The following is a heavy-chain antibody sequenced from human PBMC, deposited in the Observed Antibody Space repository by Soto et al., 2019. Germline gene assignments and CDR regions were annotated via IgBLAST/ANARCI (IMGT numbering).Heavy chain of an antibody. CDR3: ARPYRGYSYGTNYYYYYMDV. Sequence: SETLSLTCTVSGGSISSYYWSWIRQPPGKGLEWIGYIYYSGSTNYNPSLKSRVTISVDTSKNQFSLKLSSVTAADTAVYYCARPYRGYSYGTNYYYYYMDVWSKGTTVTVSS. D-gene: IGHD5-18*01. J-gene: IGHJ6*03. CDR1: GGSISSYY. CDR2: IYYSGST. V-gene: IGHV4-59*08.